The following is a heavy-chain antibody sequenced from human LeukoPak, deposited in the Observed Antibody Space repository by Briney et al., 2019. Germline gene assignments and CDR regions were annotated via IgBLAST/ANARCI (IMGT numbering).Heavy chain of an antibody. D-gene: IGHD3-16*02. CDR3: ARGLITFGGVIVIHTFDY. Sequence: ASVKVSCKASGYTFTSYALNWVRQAPGQGLEWMGWISAYNGNTNYAQKLQGRVTMTTDTSTSTAYMELRSLRSDDTAVYYCARGLITFGGVIVIHTFDYWGQGTLVTVSS. J-gene: IGHJ4*02. CDR2: ISAYNGNT. V-gene: IGHV1-18*01. CDR1: GYTFTSYA.